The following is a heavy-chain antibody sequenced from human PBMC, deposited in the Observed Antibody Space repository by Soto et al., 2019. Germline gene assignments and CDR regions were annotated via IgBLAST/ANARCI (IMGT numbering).Heavy chain of an antibody. J-gene: IGHJ6*02. V-gene: IGHV3-21*01. Sequence: GGSLRLSCAASGFTFSSYSMNWVRQAPGKGLEWVSSISSSSSYIYYADSVKGRFTISRDNAKNSLYLQMNSLRAEDTAVYYCARDSAWGIAARLHIGYYYYGMDVWGQGTTVTVSS. CDR1: GFTFSSYS. D-gene: IGHD6-6*01. CDR3: ARDSAWGIAARLHIGYYYYGMDV. CDR2: ISSSSSYI.